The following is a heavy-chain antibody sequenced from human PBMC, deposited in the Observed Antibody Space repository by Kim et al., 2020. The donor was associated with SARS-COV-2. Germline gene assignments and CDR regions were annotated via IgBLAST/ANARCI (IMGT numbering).Heavy chain of an antibody. J-gene: IGHJ4*02. CDR3: ARAGAQSSGWSIFDY. D-gene: IGHD6-19*01. V-gene: IGHV3-64*01. Sequence: NSVKGRFTISRDNSKNTLYLQMGSLRAEDMAVYYCARAGAQSSGWSIFDYWGQGTLVTVSS.